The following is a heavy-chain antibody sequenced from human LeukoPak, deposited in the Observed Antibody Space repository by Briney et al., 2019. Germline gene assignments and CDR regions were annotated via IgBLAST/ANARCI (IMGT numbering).Heavy chain of an antibody. D-gene: IGHD4-23*01. J-gene: IGHJ4*02. V-gene: IGHV1-18*01. Sequence: ASVKVSCKASGYTLTSYGISWVRQAPGQGLEWMGWISAYNGNTNYAQKLQGRVTMTTDTSTSTAYMELRSLRSDDTAVYYCARSTVVSPFNFQEIWGQGTLVTVSS. CDR3: ARSTVVSPFNFQEI. CDR2: ISAYNGNT. CDR1: GYTLTSYG.